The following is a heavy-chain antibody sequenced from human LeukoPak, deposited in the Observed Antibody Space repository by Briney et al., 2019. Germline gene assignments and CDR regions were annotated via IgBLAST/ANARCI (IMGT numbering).Heavy chain of an antibody. J-gene: IGHJ4*02. CDR1: GGSFSGYY. CDR2: IYYSGST. D-gene: IGHD4-17*01. Sequence: SETLSLTCAVYGGSFSGYYWSWIRQPPGKGLEWIGCIYYSGSTNYNPSLKSRVTISVDTSKNQFSLKLSSVTAADTAVYYCARLRRDYGEYYFDYWGQGTLVTVSS. CDR3: ARLRRDYGEYYFDY. V-gene: IGHV4-59*08.